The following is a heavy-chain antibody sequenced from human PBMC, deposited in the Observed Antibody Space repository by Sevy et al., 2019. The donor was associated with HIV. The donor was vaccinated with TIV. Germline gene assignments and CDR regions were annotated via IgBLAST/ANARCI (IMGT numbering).Heavy chain of an antibody. CDR1: GFTFSSYS. CDR2: ISSSSSTI. J-gene: IGHJ4*02. V-gene: IGHV3-48*02. CDR3: TRANLGYCSGGSCSIFGY. D-gene: IGHD2-15*01. Sequence: GGSLRLSCAASGFTFSSYSMNWVRQAPGKGLEWVSYISSSSSTIDYADSVKGRFTISRDNAKNSLYLQMNRLRDEDTAVYYCTRANLGYCSGGSCSIFGYWGQGTLVTVSS.